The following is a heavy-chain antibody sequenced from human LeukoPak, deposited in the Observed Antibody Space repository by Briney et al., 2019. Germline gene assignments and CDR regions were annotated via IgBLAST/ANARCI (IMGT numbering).Heavy chain of an antibody. V-gene: IGHV3-23*01. CDR3: AKAGDYYDSSGYY. CDR2: ISGSGGST. Sequence: PGGSLRLSCAASGFTFKNFAMSWVRQAPGKGLEWVSAISGSGGSTYYADSVKGRFTISRDNSKNTLYLQMNSLRAEDTAVYYCAKAGDYYDSSGYYWGQGTLVTVSS. J-gene: IGHJ4*02. D-gene: IGHD3-22*01. CDR1: GFTFKNFA.